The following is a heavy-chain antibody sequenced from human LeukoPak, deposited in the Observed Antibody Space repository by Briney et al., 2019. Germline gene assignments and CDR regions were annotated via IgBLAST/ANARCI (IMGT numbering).Heavy chain of an antibody. CDR3: ATDQDHGYFRQ. J-gene: IGHJ1*01. CDR1: VLTFRSYW. Sequence: GGSLRLSCAASVLTFRSYWMTWVRQAPEKEPEWVANIKEDASEKYYEDSVRGRFTISRDNAKNTLYLDMNSLRAEDTAVFYCATDQDHGYFRQWGQGTLVIVSS. D-gene: IGHD4-17*01. V-gene: IGHV3-7*01. CDR2: IKEDASEK.